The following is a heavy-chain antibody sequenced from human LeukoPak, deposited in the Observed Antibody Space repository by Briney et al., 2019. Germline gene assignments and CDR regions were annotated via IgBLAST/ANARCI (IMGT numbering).Heavy chain of an antibody. CDR3: ARDRHAYSGTDY. J-gene: IGHJ4*02. Sequence: SETLSLTCTVSGASVSSGTYFWSWIRQPPGKGLEWIGYISNSGSTNYNPSLKSRVTISAATSKNQFSLKLSSVTAADTAVYYCARDRHAYSGTDYWGQGTLVTVSS. CDR2: ISNSGST. V-gene: IGHV4-61*01. D-gene: IGHD1-26*01. CDR1: GASVSSGTYF.